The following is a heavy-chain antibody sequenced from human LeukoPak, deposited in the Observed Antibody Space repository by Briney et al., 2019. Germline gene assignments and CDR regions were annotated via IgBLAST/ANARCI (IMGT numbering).Heavy chain of an antibody. CDR2: IYPGDSDT. CDR1: GYSFTSYW. Sequence: GESLKISCKGSGYSFTSYWIGWVRQMPGKGLEWMGIIYPGDSDTRYSPSSQGQVTISADKSISTAYLQWSSLKASDTAMYYCARQGDCSSTSCYDYYYYMDVWGKGTTVTVSS. CDR3: ARQGDCSSTSCYDYYYYMDV. V-gene: IGHV5-51*01. D-gene: IGHD2-2*01. J-gene: IGHJ6*03.